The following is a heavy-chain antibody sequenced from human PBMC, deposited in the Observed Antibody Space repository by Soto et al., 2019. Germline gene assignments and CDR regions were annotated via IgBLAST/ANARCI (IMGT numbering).Heavy chain of an antibody. D-gene: IGHD6-13*01. CDR2: IASDGRDK. J-gene: IGHJ4*02. Sequence: GGSLRLSCEASGFTFSNYGMHWVRQAPGKGLEWVAVIASDGRDKKFADSVKGRFTISRDNSRDTLYLQMNSLRPEDTALYYCVKDRAVRAASYYFDYWGQGTLVTVSS. CDR3: VKDRAVRAASYYFDY. V-gene: IGHV3-30*18. CDR1: GFTFSNYG.